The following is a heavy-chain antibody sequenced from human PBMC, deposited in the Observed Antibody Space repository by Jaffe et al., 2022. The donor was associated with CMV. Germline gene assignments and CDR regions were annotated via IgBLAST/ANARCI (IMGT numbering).Heavy chain of an antibody. D-gene: IGHD3-3*01. V-gene: IGHV3-23*04. J-gene: IGHJ4*02. CDR1: GFVFSSKD. Sequence: VQLVVSGGDWVQPGGSLRLSCAATGFVFSSKDMGWVRQTPEKGLEWVAGISRSGGSAYYMESVKGRFTISRDNSNNMVYLQMNSLTAEDTAVYYCAKVFADIWSGSHFDSWGQGTLVTVSS. CDR2: ISRSGGSA. CDR3: AKVFADIWSGSHFDS.